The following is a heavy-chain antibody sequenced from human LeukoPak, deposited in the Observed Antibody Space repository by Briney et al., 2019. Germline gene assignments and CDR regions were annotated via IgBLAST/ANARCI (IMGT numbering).Heavy chain of an antibody. CDR1: GFTFSNYV. V-gene: IGHV3-23*01. D-gene: IGHD2-8*01. CDR2: ISGGGSST. J-gene: IGHJ4*02. CDR3: AKGGCGVLDY. Sequence: GGSLRISCAASGFTFSNYVMSWVRQAPGKGLEWVSDISGGGSSTHYADSVKGRFTISRENSQNTLYLQMNSLRAEDTAVYYCAKGGCGVLDYWGQGTLVTVSS.